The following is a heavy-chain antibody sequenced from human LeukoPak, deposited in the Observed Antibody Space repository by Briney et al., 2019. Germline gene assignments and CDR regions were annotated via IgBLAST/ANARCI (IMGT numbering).Heavy chain of an antibody. J-gene: IGHJ1*01. V-gene: IGHV3-23*01. CDR3: AKAPSPPGGSYSRPYFQH. Sequence: PGGSLRLSCAASGFTFSSYAMSWVRQAPGKGLEWVSAISGSGGSTYYADSVKGRSTISRDNSRNTLYLQMNSLRAEDTVVYYCAKAPSPPGGSYSRPYFQHWGQGTLVTVSS. D-gene: IGHD1-26*01. CDR1: GFTFSSYA. CDR2: ISGSGGST.